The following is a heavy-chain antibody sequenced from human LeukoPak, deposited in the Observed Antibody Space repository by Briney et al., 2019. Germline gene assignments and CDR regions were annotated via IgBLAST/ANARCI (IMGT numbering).Heavy chain of an antibody. Sequence: GGSLRLSCAASGFTFSSYSMNWVRQAPGKGLEWLSYISSSSSPIYYADSVKGRFTLSRDNAKNSLYLQMNSLRAEDTAVYYCTTDLVHWYYFDYWGQGTLVTVSS. V-gene: IGHV3-48*01. J-gene: IGHJ4*02. CDR2: ISSSSSPI. CDR3: TTDLVHWYYFDY. CDR1: GFTFSSYS. D-gene: IGHD1-1*01.